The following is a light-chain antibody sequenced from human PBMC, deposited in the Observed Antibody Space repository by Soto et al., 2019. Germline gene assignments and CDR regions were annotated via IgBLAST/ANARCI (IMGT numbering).Light chain of an antibody. V-gene: IGKV3-20*01. Sequence: DIVLTQSPATVSLSPGDRATLSCRASQSIGNSLAWYQHKDGQAPRLLIYDASSRASGIPARFSGSGYGTDFNLTISRLETEDFAVYYCQQYGSSPRTFGQGTKVDI. CDR2: DAS. J-gene: IGKJ1*01. CDR3: QQYGSSPRT. CDR1: QSIGNS.